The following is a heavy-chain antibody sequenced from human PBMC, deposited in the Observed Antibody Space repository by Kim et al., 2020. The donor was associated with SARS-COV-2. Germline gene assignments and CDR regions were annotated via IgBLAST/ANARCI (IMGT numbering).Heavy chain of an antibody. Sequence: TTYYNPSLKGRVTISIDTSQNQFSLNLNSVTALDTAVYYCARTVGSYYVNYWGQGNLVTVSS. D-gene: IGHD3-10*01. CDR3: ARTVGSYYVNY. J-gene: IGHJ4*02. CDR2: TT. V-gene: IGHV4-30-2*04.